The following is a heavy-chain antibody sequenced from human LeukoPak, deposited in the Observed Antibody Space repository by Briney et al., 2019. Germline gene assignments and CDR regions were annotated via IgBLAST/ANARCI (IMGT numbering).Heavy chain of an antibody. V-gene: IGHV3-23*01. CDR2: ISGSGGST. Sequence: PGGSLRLSCAASGFTFSSYAMSWVRQAPGKGLEWVSAISGSGGSTYYADSVRGRFTISRDNSKGTLYLRMNSLRAEDTAVYYCAKGRYYDAVRSSSDYWGQGTLVTVSS. CDR3: AKGRYYDAVRSSSDY. CDR1: GFTFSSYA. D-gene: IGHD1-26*01. J-gene: IGHJ4*02.